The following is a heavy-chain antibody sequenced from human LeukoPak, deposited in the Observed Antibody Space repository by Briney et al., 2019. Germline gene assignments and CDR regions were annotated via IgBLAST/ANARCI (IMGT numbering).Heavy chain of an antibody. CDR2: IHYSGST. Sequence: SETLSLTCTVSGGSISIGDYYWSWIRQPPGKGVEWIGYIHYSGSTYYGPFLKSRVTKSVDTSQNQFSLKLSSVTAADTAVYYCARGGGHCSGGNCYSLWFDPWGQGTLVTVSS. CDR1: GGSISIGDYY. D-gene: IGHD2-15*01. CDR3: ARGGGHCSGGNCYSLWFDP. V-gene: IGHV4-30-4*01. J-gene: IGHJ5*02.